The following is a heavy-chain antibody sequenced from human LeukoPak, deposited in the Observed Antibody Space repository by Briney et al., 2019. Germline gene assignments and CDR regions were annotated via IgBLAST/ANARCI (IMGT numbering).Heavy chain of an antibody. D-gene: IGHD6-19*01. V-gene: IGHV4-39*01. CDR3: ARRVSSGWPDYYYYYMDV. CDR1: GGSISSSSYY. Sequence: SETLSLTCTVSGGSISSSSYYWGWIRQPPGKGLEWIGSIYHSGSTYYNPSLKSRVTISVDTSTNQSSLKQSSVTAADTAVYYCARRVSSGWPDYYYYYMDVWGKGTTVTVSS. J-gene: IGHJ6*03. CDR2: IYHSGST.